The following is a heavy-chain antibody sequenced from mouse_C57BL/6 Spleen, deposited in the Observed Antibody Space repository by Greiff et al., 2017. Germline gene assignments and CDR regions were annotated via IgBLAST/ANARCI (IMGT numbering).Heavy chain of an antibody. Sequence: VQVVESGAELVKPGASVKLSCKASGYTFTEYTIHWVKQRSGQGLEWIGWFYPGSGSIKYNEKFKDKATLTADKSSSTVYMELSRLTSEDSAVYFCARHEGYYYGSSYFDYWGQGTTLTVSS. CDR1: GYTFTEYT. CDR3: ARHEGYYYGSSYFDY. J-gene: IGHJ2*01. V-gene: IGHV1-62-2*01. D-gene: IGHD1-1*01. CDR2: FYPGSGSI.